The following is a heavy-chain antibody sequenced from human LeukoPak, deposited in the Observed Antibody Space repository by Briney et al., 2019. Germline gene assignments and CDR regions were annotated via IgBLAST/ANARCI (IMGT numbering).Heavy chain of an antibody. CDR2: IYSDNT. J-gene: IGHJ4*02. D-gene: IGHD4/OR15-4a*01. CDR1: GLTVSSNS. Sequence: GGSLRLSCTVSGLTVSSNSMSWVRQAPGKGLEWVSFIYSDNTHYSDSVKGRFTISRDNSKNTLYPQRNSLRAEGTAVYYCARRAGAYSHPYDYWGQGTLVTVSS. V-gene: IGHV3-53*01. CDR3: ARRAGAYSHPYDY.